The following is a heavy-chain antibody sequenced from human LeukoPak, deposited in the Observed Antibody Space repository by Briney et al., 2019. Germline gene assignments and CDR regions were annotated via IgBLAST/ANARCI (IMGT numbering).Heavy chain of an antibody. Sequence: SEALSLTCTVSGASISSHYWSWIRQPPGKGLEWIGYIYYSGSSNYNPSLKSRVTISLDTSKNQFSLKLSSVTAADTAVYYCAKGMGGKYCTNGLCYYSWFDPWGQGTLVTVSS. V-gene: IGHV4-59*11. CDR3: AKGMGGKYCTNGLCYYSWFDP. CDR1: GASISSHY. J-gene: IGHJ5*02. D-gene: IGHD2-8*01. CDR2: IYYSGSS.